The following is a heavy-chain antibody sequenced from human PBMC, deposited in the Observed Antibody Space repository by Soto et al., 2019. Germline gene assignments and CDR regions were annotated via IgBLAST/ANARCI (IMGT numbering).Heavy chain of an antibody. Sequence: GGSLRLSCVGSGFIFSNYGMHWVRQAPGKGLEWVAFISYDGSDILYGDSVKGRFTISRDNSKSTLFLHMNRPTAEDTAIYFCAIVRVADSSLDHWGQGTLVTVSA. CDR3: AIVRVADSSLDH. V-gene: IGHV3-30*02. CDR1: GFIFSNYG. J-gene: IGHJ4*02. D-gene: IGHD3-10*02. CDR2: ISYDGSDI.